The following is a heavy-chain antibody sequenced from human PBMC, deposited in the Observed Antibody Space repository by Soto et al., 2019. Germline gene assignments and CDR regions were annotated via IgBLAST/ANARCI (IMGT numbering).Heavy chain of an antibody. CDR1: GGSVSRAGYS. CDR2: IYNSGST. CDR3: ASSRVVTTYFDY. V-gene: IGHV4-30-2*06. D-gene: IGHD2-21*02. Sequence: QLQLQESGSRLVKPSQTLSLTCAVSGGSVSRAGYSWSWIRQSPGKGLEWIGYIYNSGSTFYNPSLKSRLTITVDRSKSQLSLQLNSVTAADTAVYYCASSRVVTTYFDYWGQGTLVTVSS. J-gene: IGHJ4*02.